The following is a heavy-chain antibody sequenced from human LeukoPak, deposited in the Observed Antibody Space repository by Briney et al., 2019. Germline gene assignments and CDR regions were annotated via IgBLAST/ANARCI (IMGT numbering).Heavy chain of an antibody. CDR3: ARRKAMARGTYYFDY. CDR1: GGSFSGYY. CDR2: INHSGST. J-gene: IGHJ4*02. D-gene: IGHD3-10*01. Sequence: SETLSLTCAVYGGSFSGYYWSWIRQPPGKGLEWIGEINHSGSTNYNPSLKSRVTISVDTSKNQFSLKLSSVTAADTAVYYCARRKAMARGTYYFDYWGQGTLVTVSS. V-gene: IGHV4-34*01.